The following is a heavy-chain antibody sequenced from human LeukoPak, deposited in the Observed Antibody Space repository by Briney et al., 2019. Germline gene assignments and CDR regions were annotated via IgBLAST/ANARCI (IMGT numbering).Heavy chain of an antibody. CDR2: IYSSGST. Sequence: PSETLTHTCSVSCGYIRSHYLGWVPQPPGKGPGWIGYIYSSGSTNYNPSLKSRVTISVDRSKNQFSLKLSSVTAADTALYYCARHVGGVVGINYYGMYVWGQGTTVTVSS. J-gene: IGHJ6*02. CDR1: CGYIRSHY. CDR3: ARHVGGVVGINYYGMYV. V-gene: IGHV4-59*08. D-gene: IGHD3-3*01.